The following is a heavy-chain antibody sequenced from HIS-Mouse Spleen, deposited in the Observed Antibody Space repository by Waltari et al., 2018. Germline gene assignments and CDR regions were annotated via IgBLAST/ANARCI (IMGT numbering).Heavy chain of an antibody. CDR3: ARMGPASGSYGDY. CDR1: GGSFSGYY. V-gene: IGHV4-34*01. J-gene: IGHJ4*02. Sequence: QVQLQQWGAGLLKPSETLSLTCAVYGGSFSGYYWSWLRQPPGKGLEWIGEITHSGSTNYNPALKSRVTRSGDTSKNQFSLKLSSVTAADTAVYYCARMGPASGSYGDYWGQGTLVTVSS. D-gene: IGHD1-26*01. CDR2: ITHSGST.